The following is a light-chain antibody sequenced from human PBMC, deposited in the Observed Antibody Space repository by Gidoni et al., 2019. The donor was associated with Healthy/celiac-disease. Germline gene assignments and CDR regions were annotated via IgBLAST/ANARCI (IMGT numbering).Light chain of an antibody. CDR3: QSYDSSLSGYVV. CDR2: GNS. V-gene: IGLV1-40*01. CDR1: NPNIGAGYD. Sequence: QSVLTQPPSVSGAPGQRVTISCTGSNPNIGAGYDVHWYQQLPGTAPKLLIYGNSNRPSGVPDRFSGSKSGTSASLAITGLQAEDEADYYCQSYDSSLSGYVVFGGGTKLTVL. J-gene: IGLJ2*01.